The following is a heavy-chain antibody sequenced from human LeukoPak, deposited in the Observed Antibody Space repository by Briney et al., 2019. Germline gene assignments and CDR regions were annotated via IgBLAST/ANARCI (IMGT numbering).Heavy chain of an antibody. Sequence: ASVKVSCKASGYTFTSYYMHWVRQAPGQGLEWMGIINPGGGSTSYAQKFQGRVTMTRDTSTSTVYMELSSLRSEDTAVYYCARDFFNVRGDGYNPGCWGQGTLVTVSS. J-gene: IGHJ4*02. CDR3: ARDFFNVRGDGYNPGC. CDR2: INPGGGST. CDR1: GYTFTSYY. D-gene: IGHD5-24*01. V-gene: IGHV1-46*01.